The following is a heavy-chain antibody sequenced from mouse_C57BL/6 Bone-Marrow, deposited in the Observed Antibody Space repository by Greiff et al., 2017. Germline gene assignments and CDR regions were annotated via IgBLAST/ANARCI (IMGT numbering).Heavy chain of an antibody. Sequence: DVQLQESGAELVRPGASVKLSCTASGFNIKDDYMHWVKQRPEQGLEWIGWIDPENGDTEYASKFQGKATITADTSSNTAYLQLSSLTSEDNAVYYCTTGGTGFAYWGQGTLVTVSA. D-gene: IGHD4-1*01. CDR2: IDPENGDT. V-gene: IGHV14-4*01. J-gene: IGHJ3*01. CDR3: TTGGTGFAY. CDR1: GFNIKDDY.